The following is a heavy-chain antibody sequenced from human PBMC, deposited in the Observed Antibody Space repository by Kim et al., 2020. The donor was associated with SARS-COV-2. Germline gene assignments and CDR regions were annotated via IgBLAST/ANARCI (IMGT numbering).Heavy chain of an antibody. D-gene: IGHD3-22*01. Sequence: PKSRVTISVDTSKNPFSLKLSSVTAADTAVYYCARERVVVIRRAYYGMDVWGQGTTVTVSS. V-gene: IGHV4-39*07. J-gene: IGHJ6*02. CDR3: ARERVVVIRRAYYGMDV.